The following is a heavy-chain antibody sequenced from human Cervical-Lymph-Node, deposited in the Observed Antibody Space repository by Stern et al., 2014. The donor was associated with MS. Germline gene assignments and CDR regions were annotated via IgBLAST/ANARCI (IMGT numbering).Heavy chain of an antibody. CDR2: INSDGSTT. D-gene: IGHD6-13*01. CDR3: ARGLYSSSWSPLDY. CDR1: GFTFSSYW. V-gene: IGHV3-74*02. Sequence: EVQLVESGGGLVQPGGSLRLSCAASGFTFSSYWMHWVRQAPGEGLVWVSRINSDGSTTNYADSVKGRFTISRDNAKNTLYLQMNSLRAEDTAVYYCARGLYSSSWSPLDYGGQGTLGTVSA. J-gene: IGHJ4*02.